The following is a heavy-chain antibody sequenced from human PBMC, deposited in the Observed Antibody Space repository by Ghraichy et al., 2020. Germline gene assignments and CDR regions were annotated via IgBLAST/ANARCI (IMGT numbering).Heavy chain of an antibody. CDR1: GFTFSSYG. CDR3: AKGVVVVTAISRHDWFDP. CDR2: ISYDGSNK. D-gene: IGHD2-21*02. J-gene: IGHJ5*02. V-gene: IGHV3-30*18. Sequence: GGSLRLSCAASGFTFSSYGMHWVRQAPGKGLEWVAVISYDGSNKYYADSVKGRFTISRDNSKNTLYLQMNSLRAEDTAVYYCAKGVVVVTAISRHDWFDPWGQGTLVTVSS.